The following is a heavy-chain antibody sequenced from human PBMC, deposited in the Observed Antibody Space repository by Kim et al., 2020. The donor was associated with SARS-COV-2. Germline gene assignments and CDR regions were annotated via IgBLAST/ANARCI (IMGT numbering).Heavy chain of an antibody. J-gene: IGHJ6*02. CDR1: GFTFSSYS. CDR3: AREVLGKVATRKEFGYGMDV. D-gene: IGHD5-12*01. CDR2: ISSSSSYI. Sequence: GGSLRLSCAASGFTFSSYSMNWVRQAPGKGLEWVSSISSSSSYIYYADSVKGRFTISRDNAKNSLYLQMNSLRAEDTAVYYCAREVLGKVATRKEFGYGMDVWGQGTTVTVSS. V-gene: IGHV3-21*04.